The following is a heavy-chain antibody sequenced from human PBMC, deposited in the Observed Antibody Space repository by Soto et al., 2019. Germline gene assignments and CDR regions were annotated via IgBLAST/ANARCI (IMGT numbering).Heavy chain of an antibody. Sequence: SVKVSCKASGGTFSSYAISWVRQAPGQGLEWMGGIIPIFGTANYAQKFQGRVTITADESTSTAYMELSSLRSEDTAVYYCARVHYDILTGYPEPYYYYYGMDVWGQGTTVTVSS. V-gene: IGHV1-69*13. D-gene: IGHD3-9*01. J-gene: IGHJ6*02. CDR1: GGTFSSYA. CDR3: ARVHYDILTGYPEPYYYYYGMDV. CDR2: IIPIFGTA.